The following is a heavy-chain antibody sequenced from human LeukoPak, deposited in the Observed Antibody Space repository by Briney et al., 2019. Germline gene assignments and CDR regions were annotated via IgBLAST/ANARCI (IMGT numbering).Heavy chain of an antibody. D-gene: IGHD3-9*01. CDR2: ISSSGGST. J-gene: IGHJ6*03. V-gene: IGHV3-23*01. Sequence: PGGSLRLSCAASGFIFSSYAMSWVRQAPGKGLEWVSGISSSGGSTYYADSVKGRFTISRDNAKNSLYLQMNSLRAEDTAVYYCARGGPPRGTIFKDYYMDVWGKGTTVTVSS. CDR1: GFIFSSYA. CDR3: ARGGPPRGTIFKDYYMDV.